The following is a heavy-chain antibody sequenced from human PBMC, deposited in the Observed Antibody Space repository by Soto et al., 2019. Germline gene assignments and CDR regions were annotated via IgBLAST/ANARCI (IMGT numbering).Heavy chain of an antibody. J-gene: IGHJ5*02. CDR1: GFTFSSYS. D-gene: IGHD3-10*01. CDR2: ISTSSSNI. V-gene: IGHV3-48*02. CDR3: ARVTAWFGDANWFDP. Sequence: VGSLRLSCAASGFTFSSYSMNWVRQAPGKGLEWVSYISTSSSNIYYADSVKGRFTISRDNAKNSLYLQMNSLRDEDTAVYYCARVTAWFGDANWFDPWGQGTLVTVSS.